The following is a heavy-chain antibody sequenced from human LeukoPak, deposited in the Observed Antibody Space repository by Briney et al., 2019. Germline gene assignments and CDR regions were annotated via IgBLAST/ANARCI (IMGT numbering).Heavy chain of an antibody. CDR2: VYSDGTT. D-gene: IGHD6-13*01. CDR1: GFTFSAYA. V-gene: IGHV3-53*01. J-gene: IGHJ4*02. CDR3: ARAETAAGSY. Sequence: GGSLSLSCEASGFTFSAYAMTWVRQAPGKGLEWVSVVYSDGTTNYADSVRGRFATSRDTSKNTIYLQMNSLRADDTAVYYCARAETAAGSYWGQGTLVTVSA.